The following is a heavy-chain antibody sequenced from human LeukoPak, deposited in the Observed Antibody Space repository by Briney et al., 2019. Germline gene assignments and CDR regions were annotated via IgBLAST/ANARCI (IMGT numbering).Heavy chain of an antibody. CDR3: ARRLSGSYLDY. Sequence: ASVKVSCKASGYTFTGYYMHWVRQAPGQGLEWMGRINPNSGGTNYAQKFQGRVTMTRDTSISTAYMELSRLRSDDTAVYYCARRLSGSYLDYWRQGTLVTVSS. CDR2: INPNSGGT. CDR1: GYTFTGYY. D-gene: IGHD1-26*01. J-gene: IGHJ4*02. V-gene: IGHV1-2*06.